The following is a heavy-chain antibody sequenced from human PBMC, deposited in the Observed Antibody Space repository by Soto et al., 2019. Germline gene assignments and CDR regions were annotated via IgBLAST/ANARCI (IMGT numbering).Heavy chain of an antibody. D-gene: IGHD2-15*01. CDR3: ARDRRELLLRYYYYYGMDV. Sequence: QVQLVQSGAEVKKPGSSVKVSCKASGGTFSSYAISWVRQAPGQGLEWMGGIIPIFGTANYAQKFQGRVTITADESTSKAYMELSSLRSEDTAVYYCARDRRELLLRYYYYYGMDVWGQGTTVTVSS. V-gene: IGHV1-69*01. J-gene: IGHJ6*02. CDR1: GGTFSSYA. CDR2: IIPIFGTA.